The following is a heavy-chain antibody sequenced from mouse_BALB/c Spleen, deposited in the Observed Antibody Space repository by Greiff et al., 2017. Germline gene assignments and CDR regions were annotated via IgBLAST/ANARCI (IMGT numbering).Heavy chain of an antibody. J-gene: IGHJ3*01. V-gene: IGHV3-2*02. CDR1: GYSITSDYA. CDR2: ISYSGST. CDR3: ARFDGAWFAY. Sequence: EVQLQESGPGLVKPSQSLSLTCTVTGYSITSDYAWNWIRQFPGNKLEWMGYISYSGSTSYNPSLKSRISITRDTSKNQFFLQLNSVTTEDTATDYCARFDGAWFAYWGQGTLVTVSA.